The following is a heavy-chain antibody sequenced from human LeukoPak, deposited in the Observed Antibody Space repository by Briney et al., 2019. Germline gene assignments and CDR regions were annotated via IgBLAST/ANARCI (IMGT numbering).Heavy chain of an antibody. CDR2: ISGSAHKI. J-gene: IGHJ4*02. CDR3: AGRPTGYSSGYIH. Sequence: GGSLRLSCVASGITFSNYAVSWVRQAPEKGLDWVSVISGSAHKIRYADSVKGRFTISRDSSENIVYLQMNNLRVEDTAVYYCAGRPTGYSSGYIHWGQGTLVTVSS. D-gene: IGHD5-18*01. V-gene: IGHV3-23*01. CDR1: GITFSNYA.